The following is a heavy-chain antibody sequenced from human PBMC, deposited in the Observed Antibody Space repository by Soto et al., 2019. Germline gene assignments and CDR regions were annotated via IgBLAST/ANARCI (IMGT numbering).Heavy chain of an antibody. J-gene: IGHJ3*02. CDR1: GFTFRSYS. D-gene: IGHD6-13*01. V-gene: IGHV3-48*02. CDR3: ARDRDSSSWYQAFDI. Sequence: EVPLVESGGGLVQPGGSLRLSCAASGFTFRSYSMNWVRQAPGKGLEWVSYISSSSSTIYYADSVKGRFTISRDNAKNSLYLQMNSLRDEDTAVYYCARDRDSSSWYQAFDIWGQGTMVTVSS. CDR2: ISSSSSTI.